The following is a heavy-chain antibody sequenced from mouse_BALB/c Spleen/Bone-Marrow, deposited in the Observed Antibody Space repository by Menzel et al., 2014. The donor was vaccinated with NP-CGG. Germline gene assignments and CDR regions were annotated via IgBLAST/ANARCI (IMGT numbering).Heavy chain of an antibody. CDR3: ARGGISFDY. CDR2: IYPGDDDT. Sequence: QVQLQQSGAELVRPGSSVKISCKASGYAFSIYWMNWVKQRPGQGLEWIGQIYPGDDDTDYNGKFKGKATLTADRSSSAAYMQLNSLTSEDSAVYFCARGGISFDYWGQGTTLAVSS. V-gene: IGHV1-80*01. CDR1: GYAFSIYW. J-gene: IGHJ2*01.